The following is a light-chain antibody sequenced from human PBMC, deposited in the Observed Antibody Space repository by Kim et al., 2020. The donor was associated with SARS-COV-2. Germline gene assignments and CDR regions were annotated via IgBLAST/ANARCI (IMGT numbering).Light chain of an antibody. CDR3: QSYDSTWV. Sequence: NFMLTQPHSVSESPGKTVTISCTGSSGSIASHYVQWYQQRPGSSPTTVIYEDNQRPSGVPDRFSGSIDSSSNSASLTISGLKNEDEADYYCQSYDSTWVFGGGTQLTVL. CDR1: SGSIASHY. CDR2: EDN. V-gene: IGLV6-57*01. J-gene: IGLJ3*02.